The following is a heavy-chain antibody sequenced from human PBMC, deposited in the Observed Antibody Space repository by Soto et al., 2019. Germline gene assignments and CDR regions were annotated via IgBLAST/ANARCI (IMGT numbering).Heavy chain of an antibody. D-gene: IGHD4-17*01. CDR2: ISGSGGST. V-gene: IGHV3-23*01. CDR3: AKDSYGDYVYED. Sequence: GGSLRLSCAASGFTFSSYAMNWVRQAPGKGLEWVSAISGSGGSTYYADSVKGRFTISRDNSKNTLYLQMNSLRAEDTAVYYCAKDSYGDYVYEDWSQGTLVTVSS. J-gene: IGHJ4*02. CDR1: GFTFSSYA.